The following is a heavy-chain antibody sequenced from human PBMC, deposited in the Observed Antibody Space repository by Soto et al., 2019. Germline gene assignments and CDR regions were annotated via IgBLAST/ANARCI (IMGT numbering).Heavy chain of an antibody. D-gene: IGHD3-9*01. CDR1: GFTFSSYA. V-gene: IGHV3-23*01. CDR3: AKDPLPSGYFDWLLDY. CDR2: ISGSGGST. J-gene: IGHJ4*02. Sequence: EVQLLESGGGLVQPGGSLRLSCAASGFTFSSYAMSWVRQAPGKGLEWVSAISGSGGSTYYADSVKGRFTISRDNSKNTRYLQMNSLRAEDTAVYYCAKDPLPSGYFDWLLDYWGQGTLVPVSS.